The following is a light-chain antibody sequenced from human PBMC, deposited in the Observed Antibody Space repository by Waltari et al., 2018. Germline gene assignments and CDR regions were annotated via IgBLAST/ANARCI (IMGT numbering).Light chain of an antibody. Sequence: QSALTQPPSASGSPGQSVTISCTGTTSDVGGYNYVAWYHQHPGKAPKLMMYEVSKRPSGVPDRFSGSKSGNTASLTVSGLQAEDEADYYCSSYAGSNKVFGGGTKLTVL. V-gene: IGLV2-8*01. J-gene: IGLJ2*01. CDR3: SSYAGSNKV. CDR1: TSDVGGYNY. CDR2: EVS.